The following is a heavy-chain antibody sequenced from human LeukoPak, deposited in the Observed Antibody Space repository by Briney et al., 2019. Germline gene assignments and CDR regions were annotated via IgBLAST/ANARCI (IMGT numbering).Heavy chain of an antibody. D-gene: IGHD5-24*01. CDR2: IDLSDKT. CDR1: GFTFSSHA. CDR3: ARDLFSGAEMATFDY. J-gene: IGHJ4*02. V-gene: IGHV3-66*03. Sequence: PGGSLRLSCSVSGFTFSSHAMTWVRQAPGRGLEWVSSIDLSDKTYYADSVKGRFTISRDNFKNTLYLQMGSLRAEDMAVYYCARDLFSGAEMATFDYWGRGSLVTVSS.